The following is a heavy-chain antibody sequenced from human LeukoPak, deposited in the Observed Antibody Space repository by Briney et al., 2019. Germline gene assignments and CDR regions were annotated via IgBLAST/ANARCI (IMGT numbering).Heavy chain of an antibody. V-gene: IGHV1-2*02. CDR2: INPNSGGT. CDR1: GYTFTGYY. Sequence: GASVKVSCKASGYTFTGYYMHWVRQAPGQGLEWMGWINPNSGGTNYAQKFQGRVTMTRDTSISAAYMELSRLRSDDTAVYYCARADFDWLLNYYYYGMDVWGQGTTVTVSS. CDR3: ARADFDWLLNYYYYGMDV. J-gene: IGHJ6*02. D-gene: IGHD3-9*01.